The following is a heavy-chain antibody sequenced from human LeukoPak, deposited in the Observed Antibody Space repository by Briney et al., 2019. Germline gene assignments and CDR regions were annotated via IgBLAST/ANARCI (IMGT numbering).Heavy chain of an antibody. Sequence: GGSLRLSCEASGLTFSSYAMSWVGKAPGKGLEWVSAISGSGGSTYYADSVRGRFTISRDNSKNTLYLQMNSLRAEDTAVYYCAKDRWGYDFSAFDIWGQGTMVTVSS. J-gene: IGHJ3*02. D-gene: IGHD5-12*01. CDR2: ISGSGGST. CDR1: GLTFSSYA. V-gene: IGHV3-23*01. CDR3: AKDRWGYDFSAFDI.